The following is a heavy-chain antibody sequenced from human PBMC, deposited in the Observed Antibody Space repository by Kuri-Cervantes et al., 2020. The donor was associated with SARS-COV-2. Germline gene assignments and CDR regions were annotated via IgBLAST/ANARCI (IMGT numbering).Heavy chain of an antibody. J-gene: IGHJ4*02. CDR3: AKGGETAYDSSLDY. CDR1: GFTFSSYG. Sequence: SCAASGFTFSSYGMHWVRQAPGKGLEWVAVISYDGSNKYYADSVKGRFTISRDNSKNTLYLQMNSLRAEDTAAYYCAKGGETAYDSSLDYWGQGTLVTVSS. CDR2: ISYDGSNK. D-gene: IGHD3-22*01. V-gene: IGHV3-30*18.